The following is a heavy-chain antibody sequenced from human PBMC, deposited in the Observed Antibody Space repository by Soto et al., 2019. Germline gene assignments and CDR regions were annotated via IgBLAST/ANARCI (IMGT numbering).Heavy chain of an antibody. J-gene: IGHJ6*02. CDR1: GDSVSSNSAA. CDR3: ARDLGSDEGRYSSSWYGGYYGMDV. Sequence: SQTLSLTCAISGDSVSSNSAAWNWISQSPSRGLEWLGRTYYRSKWYNDYAVSVKSRITINPDTSKNQFSLQLNSVTPEDTAVYYCARDLGSDEGRYSSSWYGGYYGMDVWGQGTTVTVSS. CDR2: TYYRSKWYN. V-gene: IGHV6-1*01. D-gene: IGHD6-13*01.